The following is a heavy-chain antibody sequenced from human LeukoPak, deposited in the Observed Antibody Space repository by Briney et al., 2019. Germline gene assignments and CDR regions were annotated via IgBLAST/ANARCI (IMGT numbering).Heavy chain of an antibody. V-gene: IGHV4-34*01. J-gene: IGHJ6*02. CDR2: INHSGST. CDR1: GGSFSGYY. CDR3: ARGKGYYYYYGMDV. Sequence: PSETLSLTCAVYGGSFSGYYWSWIRQPPGKGLEWIGEINHSGSTNYNPSLESRVTISVDTSKNQFSLKLSSVTAADTAVYYCARGKGYYYYYGMDVWGQGTTVTVSS.